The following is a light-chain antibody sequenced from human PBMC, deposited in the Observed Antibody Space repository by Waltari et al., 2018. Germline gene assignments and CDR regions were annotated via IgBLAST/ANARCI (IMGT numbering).Light chain of an antibody. V-gene: IGKV3-15*01. J-gene: IGKJ3*01. CDR1: QSVSSN. Sequence: EIVMTQSPATLSVSPGERATLSCRASQSVSSNLAWYQQKPGQAPRLRIYGASTRATGIPARFSGRGSGTEFTLTISSLQSEDFAVYYCQQYNNWPPLTFGPGTKVDIK. CDR3: QQYNNWPPLT. CDR2: GAS.